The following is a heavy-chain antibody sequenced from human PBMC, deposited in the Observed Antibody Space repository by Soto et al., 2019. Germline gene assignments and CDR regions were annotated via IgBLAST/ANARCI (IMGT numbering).Heavy chain of an antibody. CDR2: INPICGAA. CDR3: ASLTPGIAAAGTDAFDI. D-gene: IGHD6-13*01. CDR1: GYSFTDYH. Sequence: GASVKVSCKASGYSFTDYHIHWVRQAPGQGLEWLGRINPICGAASTAQKFQGRVTMTTDESTSTAYMELSSLRSEDTAVYYCASLTPGIAAAGTDAFDIWGQGTMVIVSS. J-gene: IGHJ3*02. V-gene: IGHV1-2*06.